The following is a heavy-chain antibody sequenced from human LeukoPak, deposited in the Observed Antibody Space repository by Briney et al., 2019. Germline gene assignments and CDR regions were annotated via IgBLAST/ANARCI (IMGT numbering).Heavy chain of an antibody. CDR1: GGSISSSSYY. J-gene: IGHJ4*02. CDR3: ARDLPGITIFGAFEY. Sequence: PSETLSLTCTVSGGSISSSSYYWGWIRQPPGKGLEWIGSIYYSGSTYYNPSLKSRVTISVDTSKNQFSLKLSSVTAADTAVYYCARDLPGITIFGAFEYWGQGTLVTVSS. CDR2: IYYSGST. V-gene: IGHV4-39*02. D-gene: IGHD3-3*01.